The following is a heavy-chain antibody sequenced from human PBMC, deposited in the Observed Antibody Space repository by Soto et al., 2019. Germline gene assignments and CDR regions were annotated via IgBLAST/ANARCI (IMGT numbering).Heavy chain of an antibody. CDR3: AREGCSSTSCYSRVLAPYYYYYYGMDV. D-gene: IGHD2-2*01. V-gene: IGHV3-74*01. CDR1: GFTFSNYW. J-gene: IGHJ6*02. Sequence: EVQLVESGGGLVQPGGSLRLSCTASGFTFSNYWMHWVRQAPGKGLVWVSRINSDGTRTNYADSVKGRFTISRDNAKDTLYLQMNSLRVEDTAVYYCAREGCSSTSCYSRVLAPYYYYYYGMDVWGQGTTVTVSS. CDR2: INSDGTRT.